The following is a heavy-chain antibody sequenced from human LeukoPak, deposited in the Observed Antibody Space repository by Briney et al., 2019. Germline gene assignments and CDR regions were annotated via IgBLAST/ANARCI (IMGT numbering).Heavy chain of an antibody. CDR3: ARDLTSGWRASWSEY. V-gene: IGHV1-18*01. D-gene: IGHD5-24*01. Sequence: ASVKVSCTPSGYTFTSYGINWVRRAPGQGRGWMGWISAYNGNTNYAQKFQGRVTMTTDTSTSTAYMQLRSRRSDDAAVYYCARDLTSGWRASWSEYWGQGTLVTVSS. CDR2: ISAYNGNT. J-gene: IGHJ4*02. CDR1: GYTFTSYG.